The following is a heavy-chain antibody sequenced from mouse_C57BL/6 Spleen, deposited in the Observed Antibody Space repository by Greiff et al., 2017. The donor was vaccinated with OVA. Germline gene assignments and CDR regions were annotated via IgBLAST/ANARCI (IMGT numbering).Heavy chain of an antibody. V-gene: IGHV1-4*01. CDR3: ARAYGSSYEGMDY. CDR2: INPSSGYT. Sequence: VQLQESGAELARPGASVKMSCKASGYTFTSYTMHWVKQRPGQGLEWIGYINPSSGYTKYNQKFKDKATLTADKSSSTAYMQLSSLTSEDSAVYYCARAYGSSYEGMDYWGQGTSVTVSS. CDR1: GYTFTSYT. D-gene: IGHD1-1*01. J-gene: IGHJ4*01.